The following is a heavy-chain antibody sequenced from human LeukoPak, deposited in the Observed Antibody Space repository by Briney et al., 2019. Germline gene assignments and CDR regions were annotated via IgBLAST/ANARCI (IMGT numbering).Heavy chain of an antibody. V-gene: IGHV4-61*02. J-gene: IGHJ3*02. CDR1: GGSITNPNFY. CDR2: IYTSGGT. Sequence: SQTLSLTCTVSGGSITNPNFYWTWIRQPAGKRLEWTGRIYTSGGTNYNPSLKSRVTMSVDKSKNQISLKLASLTAADTALYYCAGRGSSSGTFDIWGPGTFVTVSS. CDR3: AGRGSSSGTFDI. D-gene: IGHD2-2*01.